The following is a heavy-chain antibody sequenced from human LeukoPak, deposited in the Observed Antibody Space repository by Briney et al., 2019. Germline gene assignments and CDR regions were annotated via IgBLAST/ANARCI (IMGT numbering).Heavy chain of an antibody. V-gene: IGHV1-46*03. CDR3: ARSDCTTTSCGGDI. CDR1: GYTFTSYY. D-gene: IGHD2-2*01. Sequence: ASVKVSCKASGYTFTSYYMHWVRQAPGQGLEGVGIINPSGGSTSYAQTFQGRVTMTRDTSTSTVYMELSSLRSEDTAVYYCARSDCTTTSCGGDIWGQGTMVTVSS. CDR2: INPSGGST. J-gene: IGHJ3*02.